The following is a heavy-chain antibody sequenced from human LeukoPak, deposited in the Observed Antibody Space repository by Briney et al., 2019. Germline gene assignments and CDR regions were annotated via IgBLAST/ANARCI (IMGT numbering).Heavy chain of an antibody. D-gene: IGHD4-17*01. CDR3: ARDYGDYAVDY. CDR2: ISYDGSNK. V-gene: IGHV3-30*19. Sequence: GGSLRLSCAASGFSFKSYGMHWVRQAPGKGLEWVAVISYDGSNKYYADSVKGRFTISRDNSKNTLYLQMNSLRAEDTAVYYCARDYGDYAVDYWGQGTLVTVSS. J-gene: IGHJ4*02. CDR1: GFSFKSYG.